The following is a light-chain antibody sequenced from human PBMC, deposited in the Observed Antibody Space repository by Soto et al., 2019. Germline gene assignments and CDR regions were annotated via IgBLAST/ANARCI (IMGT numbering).Light chain of an antibody. J-gene: IGKJ2*01. CDR1: QSVSSN. CDR3: QQYNNWLYT. Sequence: EIVMTQSPATLSVSPGERATLPCRASQSVSSNLAWYQQKSGQAPRLLIYGASTRATGIPARFSGSGSGTEFTLTISSLQSEDFAVYYCQQYNNWLYTFGQGTKLEIK. V-gene: IGKV3-15*01. CDR2: GAS.